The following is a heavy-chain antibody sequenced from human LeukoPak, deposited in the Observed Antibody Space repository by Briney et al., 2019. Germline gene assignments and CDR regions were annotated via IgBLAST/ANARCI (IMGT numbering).Heavy chain of an antibody. J-gene: IGHJ4*02. CDR3: ARGVVVAATLDY. Sequence: KTGGSLRLSCAASGFTFSSYSMNWVRQAPGKGLEWVSSISSSSSYIYYADSVKGRFTISRDNAKNSLYLQMNSLRAEDTAVYYCARGVVVAATLDYWGQGTLVTVSS. CDR2: ISSSSSYI. V-gene: IGHV3-21*04. CDR1: GFTFSSYS. D-gene: IGHD2-15*01.